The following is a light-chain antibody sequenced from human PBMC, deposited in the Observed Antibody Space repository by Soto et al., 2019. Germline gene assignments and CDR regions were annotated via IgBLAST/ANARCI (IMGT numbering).Light chain of an antibody. CDR3: CSYAGSSTWV. J-gene: IGLJ3*02. CDR1: SSDVGTYNL. Sequence: QSALTQPASVSGSPGQSITISCTGTSSDVGTYNLVSWYQQRPGKAPKLMIYEVNKRPSGVSNRFSGSKSGNTASPTISGLQAEDEADYSCCSYAGSSTWVFGGGTKVTVL. V-gene: IGLV2-23*02. CDR2: EVN.